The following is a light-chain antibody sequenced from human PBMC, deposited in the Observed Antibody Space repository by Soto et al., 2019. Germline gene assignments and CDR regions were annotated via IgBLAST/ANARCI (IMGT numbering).Light chain of an antibody. CDR1: QSISSY. Sequence: DIQMTQSPSSLSASVGDRVTITCRASQSISSYLNWYQQKPGKAPKLLIYAASSLQSGVPSRFSGSGSGTYFTLTISSLQPEDFATYYCQQSDSTPVTFGPGTKVDIK. CDR3: QQSDSTPVT. J-gene: IGKJ3*01. V-gene: IGKV1-39*01. CDR2: AAS.